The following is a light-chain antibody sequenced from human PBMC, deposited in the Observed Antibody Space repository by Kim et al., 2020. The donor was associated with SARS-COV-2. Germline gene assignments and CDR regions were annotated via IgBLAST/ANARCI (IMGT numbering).Light chain of an antibody. CDR2: AAS. CDR3: QNYDSARRT. J-gene: IGKJ1*01. Sequence: ASCGDRYTITCRASQGISDYLAWYQQKPGKVPTLLIYAASTLQSGVPSRFIGGGSGTDFTLTISSLQPEDVATYYCQNYDSARRTFGQGTKVDIK. CDR1: QGISDY. V-gene: IGKV1-27*01.